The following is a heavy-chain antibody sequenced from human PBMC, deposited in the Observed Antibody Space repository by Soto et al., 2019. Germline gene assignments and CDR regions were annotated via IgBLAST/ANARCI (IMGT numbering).Heavy chain of an antibody. CDR1: GFTFSSYA. D-gene: IGHD2-2*01. CDR3: ATFRFCTSTSCYGREGGF. V-gene: IGHV3-23*01. J-gene: IGHJ4*02. Sequence: EVQLLESGGGLVQPGGSLRLSCAASGFTFSSYAMSWVRQAPWKGLEWVSTMSGSGGYTYYADSVEGRFAISRDNSKNTLYLQMADLRAEDTAVYYCATFRFCTSTSCYGREGGFWGQGTLVTVSS. CDR2: MSGSGGYT.